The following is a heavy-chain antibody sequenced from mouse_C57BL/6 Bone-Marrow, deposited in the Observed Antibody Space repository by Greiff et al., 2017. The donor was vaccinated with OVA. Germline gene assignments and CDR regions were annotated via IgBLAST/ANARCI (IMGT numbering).Heavy chain of an antibody. V-gene: IGHV1-53*01. CDR3: ARSRYDYDDYYAMDY. CDR1: GYTFTSYW. CDR2: INPSNGGT. J-gene: IGHJ4*01. Sequence: QVQLQQPGTELVKPGASVKLSCKASGYTFTSYWMHWVKQRPGQGLEWIGNINPSNGGTNYNEKFKSKATLTVDKSSSTAYMQLSSLTSEDSAVYYCARSRYDYDDYYAMDYWGQGTSVTVSS. D-gene: IGHD2-4*01.